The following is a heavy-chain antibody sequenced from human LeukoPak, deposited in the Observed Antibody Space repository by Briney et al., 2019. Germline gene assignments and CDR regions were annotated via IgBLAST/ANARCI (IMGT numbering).Heavy chain of an antibody. J-gene: IGHJ4*02. CDR1: GFTSSSYG. V-gene: IGHV3-33*01. CDR3: ARGPNYGDRVDYFDY. Sequence: GRSLRLSCAASGFTSSSYGMHWVRQAAGKGLEWVAVIWYDGSNKYYADSVEGRFTLSRDDSKNSLYLQMNSLRVDDSAVYYCARGPNYGDRVDYFDYWGQGTLVTVSS. D-gene: IGHD4-17*01. CDR2: IWYDGSNK.